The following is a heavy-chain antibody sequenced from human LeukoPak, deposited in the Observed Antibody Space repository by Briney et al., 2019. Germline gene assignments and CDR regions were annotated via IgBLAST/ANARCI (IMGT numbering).Heavy chain of an antibody. V-gene: IGHV3-9*03. CDR1: GFTFDDYA. J-gene: IGHJ4*02. Sequence: GGSLRLSCAASGFTFDDYAMHWVRQAPGKGLEWVSGISWNSGSIGYADSVKGRFTISRDNAKNSLYLQMNSLRAEDMALYYCAKDGVDILTGGLTIYFDYWGQGTLVTVSS. CDR3: AKDGVDILTGGLTIYFDY. CDR2: ISWNSGSI. D-gene: IGHD3-9*01.